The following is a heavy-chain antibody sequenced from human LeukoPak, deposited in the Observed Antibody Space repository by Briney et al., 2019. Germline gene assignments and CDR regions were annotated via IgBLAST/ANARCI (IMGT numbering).Heavy chain of an antibody. D-gene: IGHD1-26*01. CDR1: GFTFSSYS. J-gene: IGHJ4*02. Sequence: GGSLRLSCAASGFTFSSYSMNWVRQAPGQGLEWVSYISSSSSTIYYADSVKGRFTISRDNAKNSLYLQMNSLRAEDTAVYYCARPLGVGATSGDYWGQGTLVTVSS. CDR3: ARPLGVGATSGDY. V-gene: IGHV3-48*04. CDR2: ISSSSSTI.